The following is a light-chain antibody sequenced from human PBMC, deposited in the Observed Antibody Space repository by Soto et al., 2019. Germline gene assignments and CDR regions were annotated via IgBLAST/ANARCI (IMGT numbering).Light chain of an antibody. J-gene: IGLJ1*01. V-gene: IGLV1-40*01. CDR2: GNS. CDR3: QSYDSSLSGYV. CDR1: SSNIGAGYD. Sequence: SVLTQPPSVSGAPGQSVTISCTESSSNIGAGYDVHWYQQLPGTAPKVLIYGNSNRPSGVPDRFSGSKSGTSASLAITGLQAEDEADYYCQSYDSSLSGYVFGTGTKVTVL.